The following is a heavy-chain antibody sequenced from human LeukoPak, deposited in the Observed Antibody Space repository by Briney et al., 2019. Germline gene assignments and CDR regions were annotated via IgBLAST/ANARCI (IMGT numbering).Heavy chain of an antibody. V-gene: IGHV4-59*08. CDR3: VVTQKWLAFDY. D-gene: IGHD6-19*01. CDR2: WRYDGSP. J-gene: IGHJ4*02. CDR1: GGPISGRY. Sequence: PSETLSLTCAVSGGPISGRYWGWIRQPPGKGLEWIANWRYDGSPNYTPSLESRATISLDTSKNQFSLRLTSVTAADTAVYYCVVTQKWLAFDYWGQGILVTVSS.